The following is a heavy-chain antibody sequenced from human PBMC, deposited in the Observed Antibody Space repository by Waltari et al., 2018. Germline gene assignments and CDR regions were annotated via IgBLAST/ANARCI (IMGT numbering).Heavy chain of an antibody. Sequence: QVQLQESGPGLVKPSETLSLTCTVSGGSLSSYYWSWIRQPPGKGLEWIGHIYTSGSTNYNPSLKSRVTMSVDTSKNQFSLKLNSVTAADTAIYYCTRGRGGGGSSNNWFDPWGQGTLVIVSS. CDR3: TRGRGGGGSSNNWFDP. CDR2: IYTSGST. D-gene: IGHD1-26*01. V-gene: IGHV4-4*07. CDR1: GGSLSSYY. J-gene: IGHJ5*02.